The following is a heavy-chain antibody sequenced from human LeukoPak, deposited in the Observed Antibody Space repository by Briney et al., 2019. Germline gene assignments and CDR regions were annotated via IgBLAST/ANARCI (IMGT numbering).Heavy chain of an antibody. CDR2: IYYSGST. D-gene: IGHD6-13*01. CDR1: GGSISSSSYY. J-gene: IGHJ4*02. CDR3: ARLPGIAAAYSNY. V-gene: IGHV4-39*01. Sequence: SETLSLTCTVSGGSISSSSYYWGWIRQPPGKGLEWIGSIYYSGSTYYNPSLKSRVTISVDTSKNQFSLKLSSVTAADTAVYYCARLPGIAAAYSNYWGQGTLVTVSS.